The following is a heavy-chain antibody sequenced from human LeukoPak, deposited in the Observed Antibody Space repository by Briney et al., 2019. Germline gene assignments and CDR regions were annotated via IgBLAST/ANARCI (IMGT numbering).Heavy chain of an antibody. CDR3: ASGHLLEWLSPHYYYMDV. D-gene: IGHD3-3*01. CDR1: GGSISSYY. Sequence: SETLSLACTVSGGSISSYYWSWIRQPAGKGLEWIGRIYTSGSTNYNPSLKSRVTMSVDTSKNQFSLKLSSVTAADTAVYYCASGHLLEWLSPHYYYMDVWGKGTTVTVSS. CDR2: IYTSGST. V-gene: IGHV4-4*07. J-gene: IGHJ6*03.